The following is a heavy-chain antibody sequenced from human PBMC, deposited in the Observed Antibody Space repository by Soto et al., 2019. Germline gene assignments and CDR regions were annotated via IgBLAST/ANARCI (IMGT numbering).Heavy chain of an antibody. CDR1: GFTFSSYA. Sequence: PGGSLRLSCAASGFTFSSYAMSWVRQAPGKGLEWVAVISYDGSNKYYADSVKGRFTISRDNSKNTLYLQMNSLRAEDTAVYYCAKVTPSEPRASGWYFDYWGQGTLVTVSS. J-gene: IGHJ4*02. CDR2: ISYDGSNK. V-gene: IGHV3-30*18. D-gene: IGHD6-19*01. CDR3: AKVTPSEPRASGWYFDY.